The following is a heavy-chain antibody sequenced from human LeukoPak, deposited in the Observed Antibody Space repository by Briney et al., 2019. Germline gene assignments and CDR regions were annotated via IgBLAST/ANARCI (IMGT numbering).Heavy chain of an antibody. CDR3: ARGLSGTSWFDP. D-gene: IGHD1-7*01. CDR1: GGSFSGYY. CDR2: INHSGST. J-gene: IGHJ5*02. Sequence: SETLSLTCAVYGGSFSGYYWSWIRQPPGKGLEWIGEINHSGSTNYNPSLKSRVTISVDTSKNQFSLKPSSVTAADTAVYYCARGLSGTSWFDPWGQGTLVTVSS. V-gene: IGHV4-34*01.